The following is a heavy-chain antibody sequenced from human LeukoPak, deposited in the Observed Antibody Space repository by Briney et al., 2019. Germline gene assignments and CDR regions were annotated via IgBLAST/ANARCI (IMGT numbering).Heavy chain of an antibody. CDR3: ARGQWQWLVHGVLSRYYYMDV. V-gene: IGHV1-8*03. CDR2: MNPNSGNT. CDR1: GYTFTSYD. Sequence: ASVKVSCKASGYTFTSYDINWVRQATGQGLEWMGWMNPNSGNTGYAQKIQGRVTITRNTSISTAYMELSSLRSEDTAVYYCARGQWQWLVHGVLSRYYYMDVWGKGTTVTVSS. J-gene: IGHJ6*03. D-gene: IGHD6-19*01.